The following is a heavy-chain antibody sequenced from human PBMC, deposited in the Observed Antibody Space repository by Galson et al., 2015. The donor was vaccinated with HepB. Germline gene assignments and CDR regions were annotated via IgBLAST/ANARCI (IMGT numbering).Heavy chain of an antibody. CDR2: ISGSGDKT. V-gene: IGHV3-23*01. J-gene: IGHJ4*02. D-gene: IGHD3-3*01. CDR3: AKDHAIFGMVTSIIEF. CDR1: GFTFSSHA. Sequence: SLRLSCAASGFTFSSHAMGWVRQTPGKGLEWVSAISGSGDKTYYADSVKGRFTISRDNSRDTLYMQMNSLRAEDTALYYCAKDHAIFGMVTSIIEFWGQGTLVSVSS.